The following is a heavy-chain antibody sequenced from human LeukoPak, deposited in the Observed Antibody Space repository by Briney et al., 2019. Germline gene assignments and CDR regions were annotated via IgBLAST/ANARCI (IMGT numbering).Heavy chain of an antibody. V-gene: IGHV3-23*01. Sequence: PGGSLRLSCAASGFSFSSYSMNWVRQAPGKGLEWVSAISGSGGSTYYADSVKGRFTISRDNSKNTLYLQMNSLRAEGTAVYYCAKSSPPPLRYWGQGTLVTVSS. J-gene: IGHJ4*02. CDR3: AKSSPPPLRY. CDR2: ISGSGGST. CDR1: GFSFSSYS.